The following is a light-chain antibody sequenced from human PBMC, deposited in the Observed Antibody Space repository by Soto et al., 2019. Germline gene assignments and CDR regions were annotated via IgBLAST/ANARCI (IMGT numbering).Light chain of an antibody. CDR1: ALPKQY. V-gene: IGLV3-25*02. CDR2: KDS. CDR3: QSADSSGGFRGV. J-gene: IGLJ1*01. Sequence: SYELTQPPSVSVSPGQTARITCSGDALPKQYAYWYQQKPGQAPVLVIYKDSGRPSGIPERFSGSSSGTTVTLTISGVQAEDEADYYCQSADSSGGFRGVFGAGTNVTVL.